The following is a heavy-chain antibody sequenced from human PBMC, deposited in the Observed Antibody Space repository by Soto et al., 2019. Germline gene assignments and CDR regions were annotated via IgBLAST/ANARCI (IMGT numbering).Heavy chain of an antibody. V-gene: IGHV3-21*02. CDR3: ARDGRSGNDYFYYCYMDV. J-gene: IGHJ6*03. CDR1: GFTLSSYS. D-gene: IGHD2-15*01. CDR2: ISSRSSYL. Sequence: EVQLAESGGGLVKPGGSLRLSCTASGFTLSSYSMNWVRQAPGKGLEWVSSISSRSSYLYYADSVKGRCSISRDNAKNSLFLQMNSLRAEDTAVYYCARDGRSGNDYFYYCYMDVWGRGTTVTVSS.